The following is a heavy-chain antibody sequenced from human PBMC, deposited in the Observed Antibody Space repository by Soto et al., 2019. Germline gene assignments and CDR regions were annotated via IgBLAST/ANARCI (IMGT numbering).Heavy chain of an antibody. CDR2: ISYSGST. CDR3: ARRYGGNLDY. Sequence: SSETLSLTCTVSGASITTYYWSWIRQPPGKGLEWIGYISYSGSTDYNPSLKSRVTISVDTSKNQFSLKLSSVTAADTAVYYCARRYGGNLDYWGQGTLVTVS. D-gene: IGHD4-17*01. CDR1: GASITTYY. V-gene: IGHV4-59*08. J-gene: IGHJ4*02.